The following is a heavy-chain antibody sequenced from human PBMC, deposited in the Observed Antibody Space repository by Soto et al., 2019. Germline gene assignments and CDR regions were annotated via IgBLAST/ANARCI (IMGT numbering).Heavy chain of an antibody. CDR3: FFHTKGELRYFDWLFQCAAFDI. Sequence: PGESLKISCKGSGYSFTSYWIGWVRQMPGKGLEWMGIIYPGDSDTRYSPSFQGQVTISADKSISTAYLQWSRLKASDTAMYYFFFHTKGELRYFDWLFQCAAFDIWGQGTMVTVSS. V-gene: IGHV5-51*01. D-gene: IGHD3-9*01. CDR2: IYPGDSDT. J-gene: IGHJ3*02. CDR1: GYSFTSYW.